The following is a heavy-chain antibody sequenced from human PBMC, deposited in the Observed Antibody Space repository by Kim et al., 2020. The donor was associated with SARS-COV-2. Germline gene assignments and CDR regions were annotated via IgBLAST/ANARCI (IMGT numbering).Heavy chain of an antibody. J-gene: IGHJ5*02. D-gene: IGHD3-22*01. CDR1: GYTFTSYG. Sequence: ASVKVSCKASGYTFTSYGISWVRQAPGQGLEWMGWISAYNGNTNYAQKLQGRVTMTTDTSTSTAYMELRSLRSDDTAVYYCAVYYYDSSGYYYPNWFDPWGQGTLVTVSS. CDR3: AVYYYDSSGYYYPNWFDP. CDR2: ISAYNGNT. V-gene: IGHV1-18*01.